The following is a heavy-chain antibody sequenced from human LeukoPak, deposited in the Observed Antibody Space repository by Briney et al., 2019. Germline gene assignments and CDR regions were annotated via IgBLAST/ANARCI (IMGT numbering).Heavy chain of an antibody. J-gene: IGHJ1*01. D-gene: IGHD6-19*01. CDR2: INPNSGGT. CDR1: GYTFTGYY. V-gene: IGHV1-2*02. CDR3: ATPPYSSGWYVYFQH. Sequence: SVKVSCKASGYTFTGYYMHWVRQAPGQGLEWIGWINPNSGGTNYAQKFQGRVTMTRDTSISTAYMELSRLRSDDTAVYYCATPPYSSGWYVYFQHWGQGTLVTVSS.